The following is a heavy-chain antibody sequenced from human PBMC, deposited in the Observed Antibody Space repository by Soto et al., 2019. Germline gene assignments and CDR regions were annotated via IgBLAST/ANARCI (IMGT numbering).Heavy chain of an antibody. J-gene: IGHJ3*02. V-gene: IGHV3-23*01. CDR2: ISGSGSST. CDR1: GFTFSNYA. D-gene: IGHD2-15*01. CDR3: ARRSLSWAFDI. Sequence: EVQLLESGGGLVQPGGSLRLSCAASGFTFSNYAMNWVRQAPGKGLEWVSVISGSGSSTYYADSVKSRFSISRDHSKNTLYLQMSGLRADDSAVCYCARRSLSWAFDIWGQGTMVTVSS.